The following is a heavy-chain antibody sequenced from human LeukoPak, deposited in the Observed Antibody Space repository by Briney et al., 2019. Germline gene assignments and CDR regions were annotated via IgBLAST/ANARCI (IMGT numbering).Heavy chain of an antibody. Sequence: SETLSLTCTVSGGSISSYYWSWIRQPAGKGLEWIGRIYTSGNTNYNPSLKSRVTMSVDTSKNQFSLKLSSVTAADTAVYYCARAEGSSGWVYYYGMDVWGQGTTVTVSS. V-gene: IGHV4-4*07. J-gene: IGHJ6*02. CDR2: IYTSGNT. D-gene: IGHD6-19*01. CDR1: GGSISSYY. CDR3: ARAEGSSGWVYYYGMDV.